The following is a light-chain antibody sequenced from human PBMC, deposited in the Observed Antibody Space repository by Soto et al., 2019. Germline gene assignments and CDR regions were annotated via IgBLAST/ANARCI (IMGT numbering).Light chain of an antibody. CDR2: WAS. Sequence: DIVMTQSPDSLAVSLGERATINCKSSQSVLYTFNNKNYLAWYQYKPGQPPKLLIYWASTRESGVPDRFSGSGSGPDFTLTISSLQAEDVAIYYCQQYYSTPETFGQGTKLEIK. V-gene: IGKV4-1*01. CDR3: QQYYSTPET. CDR1: QSVLYTFNNKNY. J-gene: IGKJ2*01.